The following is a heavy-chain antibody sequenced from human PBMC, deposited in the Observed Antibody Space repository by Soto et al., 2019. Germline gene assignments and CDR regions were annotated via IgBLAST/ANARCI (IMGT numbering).Heavy chain of an antibody. J-gene: IGHJ5*02. CDR3: ATRITVFGLLIPPFDP. CDR1: GGSVNGYY. Sequence: PSETLSLTCAVYGGSVNGYYWNWIRQPPGKGLEWIGEINHTGGTHYNPSLKSRVTMSVDTSKNQFSLRLSSMTAADTAIYYCATRITVFGLLIPPFDPWGQGTQVTVLL. V-gene: IGHV4-34*01. CDR2: INHTGGT. D-gene: IGHD3-3*01.